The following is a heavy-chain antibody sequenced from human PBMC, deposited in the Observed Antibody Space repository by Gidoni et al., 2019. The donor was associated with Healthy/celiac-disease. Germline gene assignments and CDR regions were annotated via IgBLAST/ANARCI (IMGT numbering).Heavy chain of an antibody. CDR2: IGGSGGST. CDR1: GFTFSSYA. J-gene: IGHJ3*02. Sequence: CPASGFTFSSYAMSWVRQAPGKGLEWVSAIGGSGGSTYYADSVKGRFTISRDNTKNTLDLQMNSLRAEDTAVYYCASTGVVVPAANDAFDIWGQGTMVTVSS. CDR3: ASTGVVVPAANDAFDI. V-gene: IGHV3-23*01. D-gene: IGHD2-2*01.